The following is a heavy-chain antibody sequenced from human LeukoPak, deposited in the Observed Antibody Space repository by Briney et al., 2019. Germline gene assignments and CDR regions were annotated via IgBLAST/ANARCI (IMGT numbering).Heavy chain of an antibody. D-gene: IGHD3-10*01. CDR3: ARRGGEFPEDNWFDP. V-gene: IGHV1-3*01. J-gene: IGHJ5*02. CDR2: INAGNGNT. CDR1: GYTFTSYA. Sequence: GASVKVSCKASGYTFTSYAMHWVRQAPGQRLEWMGWINAGNGNTKYSQKFQGRVTITRDTSASTAYMELSSLRSEDTAVYYCARRGGEFPEDNWFDPWGQGTLVTVSS.